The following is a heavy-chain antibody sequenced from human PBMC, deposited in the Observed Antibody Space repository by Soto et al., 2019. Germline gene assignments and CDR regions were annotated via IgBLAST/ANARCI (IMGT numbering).Heavy chain of an antibody. CDR2: INAGNGNT. D-gene: IGHD5-18*01. CDR1: GYTFTSYA. CDR3: ASSFPWIQLTFGIYYYGMDV. V-gene: IGHV1-3*01. J-gene: IGHJ6*02. Sequence: GASVKVSCKASGYTFTSYAMHWVRQAPGQRLEWMGWINAGNGNTKYSQKFQGRVTITRDTSASTAYMELSSLRSEDTAVYYCASSFPWIQLTFGIYYYGMDVWGQGTTVTV.